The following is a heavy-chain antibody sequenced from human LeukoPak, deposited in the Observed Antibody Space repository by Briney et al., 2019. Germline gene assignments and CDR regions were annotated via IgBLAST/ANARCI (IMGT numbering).Heavy chain of an antibody. CDR2: ISGSGGST. CDR1: GITLSNYG. J-gene: IGHJ6*03. CDR3: AKDVGIYYMDV. Sequence: GGSLRVSCAVSGITLSNYGMSWVRQAPGKGLEWVAGISGSGGSTYYADSVKGRFTISRDNSKNTLYLQMNSLRAEDTAVYYCAKDVGIYYMDVWGKGTTVTVSS. V-gene: IGHV3-23*01. D-gene: IGHD2-15*01.